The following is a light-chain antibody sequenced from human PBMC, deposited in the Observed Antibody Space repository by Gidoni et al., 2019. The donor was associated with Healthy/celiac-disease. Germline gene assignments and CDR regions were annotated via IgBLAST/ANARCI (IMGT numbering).Light chain of an antibody. CDR2: LGS. J-gene: IGKJ5*01. CDR1: PSLLHSNGYNY. Sequence: DIVMTQSPLSLPVTPGEPASISCRSSPSLLHSNGYNYFDWYLQKPGQSPQFLIYLGSNRASGVPDRFSGSGSGTDFTLKISRVEAEDVGVYYCMQALQTSITFGQGTRLEIK. CDR3: MQALQTSIT. V-gene: IGKV2-28*01.